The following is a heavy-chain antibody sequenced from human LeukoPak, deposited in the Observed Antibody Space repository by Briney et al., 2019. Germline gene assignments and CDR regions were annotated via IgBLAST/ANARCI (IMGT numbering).Heavy chain of an antibody. D-gene: IGHD3-10*01. CDR1: GFTFSSYW. Sequence: GGSLRLSCAASGFTFSSYWMSWVRQAPGKGLEWVANIKQDGSEKYYVDSVKGRFTISRDNAKNSLYLQMNSLRAEDTAVYYCARALWFGELPLGYWGQGTLVTVSS. CDR3: ARALWFGELPLGY. J-gene: IGHJ4*02. V-gene: IGHV3-7*01. CDR2: IKQDGSEK.